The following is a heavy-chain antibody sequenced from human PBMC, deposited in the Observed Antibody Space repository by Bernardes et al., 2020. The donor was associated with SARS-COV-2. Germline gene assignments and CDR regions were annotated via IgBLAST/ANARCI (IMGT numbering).Heavy chain of an antibody. D-gene: IGHD1-26*01. CDR1: GFSLSSSRVG. CDR2: IYWDDDK. J-gene: IGHJ4*02. CDR3: AHSGSYWPPPFDY. V-gene: IGHV2-5*02. Sequence: PTLVKPTQTLTLTCTFSGFSLSSSRVGVAWIRQPPGKAPEWLALIYWDDDKRYSPSLKNRLTITKDTSKVVLTVTNMDPLDTATYFCAHSGSYWPPPFDYWGQGILVTVSS.